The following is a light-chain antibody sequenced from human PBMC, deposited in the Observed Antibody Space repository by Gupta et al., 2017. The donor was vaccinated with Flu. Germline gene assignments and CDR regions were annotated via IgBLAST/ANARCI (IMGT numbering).Light chain of an antibody. CDR2: GAS. Sequence: ERATLSGVTSISASTNFACYQQLPGQAPRLLIYGASTRATGVPARFVGSGSGTDFTLTITSLQSEDFAVYYCQDYFNGPPYSFGQGTRLEMK. CDR3: QDYFNGPPYS. V-gene: IGKV3-15*01. J-gene: IGKJ2*03. CDR1: ISASTN.